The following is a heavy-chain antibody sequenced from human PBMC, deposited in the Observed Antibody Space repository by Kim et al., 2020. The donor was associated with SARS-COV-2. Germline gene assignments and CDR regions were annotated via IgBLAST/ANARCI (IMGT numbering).Heavy chain of an antibody. CDR1: GYTFTTYA. J-gene: IGHJ4*02. V-gene: IGHV7-4-1*02. CDR3: ARVSEYSGYALVY. Sequence: AAVKVSCKASGYTFTTYAMNWVRQAPGQGLEWMGWINTNAGKQTYVQGFTGRFVFSLDTSVSTASLQISSLEAADTAVYYCARVSEYSGYALVYWGQGT. CDR2: INTNAGKQ. D-gene: IGHD5-12*01.